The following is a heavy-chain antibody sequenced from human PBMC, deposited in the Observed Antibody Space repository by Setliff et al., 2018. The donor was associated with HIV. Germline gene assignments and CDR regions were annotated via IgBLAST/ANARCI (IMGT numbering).Heavy chain of an antibody. D-gene: IGHD5-12*01. CDR2: MYYSGST. CDR1: GGSISGSSYY. J-gene: IGHJ4*02. CDR3: VFGLRFSPFDN. Sequence: SETLSLTCIVSGGSISGSSYYWGWIRQSPGKGLEWIGNMYYSGSTYYNPSLKSRVTISVDTSKNHLSLKLTSVTAADTGLYYCVFGLRFSPFDNWGQGTLVTAPQ. V-gene: IGHV4-39*02.